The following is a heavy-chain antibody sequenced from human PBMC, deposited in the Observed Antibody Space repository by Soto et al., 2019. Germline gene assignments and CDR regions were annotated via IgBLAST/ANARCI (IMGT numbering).Heavy chain of an antibody. Sequence: GGSLRLSCAASGFTFSSYGMHWVRQAPGKGLEWVAVIPYDGSNKYYADSVKGRFTISRDNSKNTLYLQMNSLRAEDTAVYYCAKAVDTETPADDYWGQGTLVTVSS. D-gene: IGHD5-18*01. CDR3: AKAVDTETPADDY. CDR1: GFTFSSYG. J-gene: IGHJ4*02. CDR2: IPYDGSNK. V-gene: IGHV3-30*18.